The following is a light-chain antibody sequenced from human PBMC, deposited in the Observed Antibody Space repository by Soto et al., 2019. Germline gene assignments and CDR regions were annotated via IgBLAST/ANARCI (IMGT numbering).Light chain of an antibody. V-gene: IGKV3-11*01. CDR1: QTVKKF. CDR3: QQRSNWPPIT. CDR2: DTS. Sequence: EVVLTQSPATLSLSPGERATVSGNPSQTVKKFLACYHQKPGQPPRLLIYDTSTRATGIPDRLSGSGSGKDVTLTASSLEPEDSGVYFCQQRSNWPPITFGQGTLMEIK. J-gene: IGKJ5*01.